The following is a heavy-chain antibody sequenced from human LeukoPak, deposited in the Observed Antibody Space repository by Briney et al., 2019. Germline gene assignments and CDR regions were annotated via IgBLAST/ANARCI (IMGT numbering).Heavy chain of an antibody. Sequence: GRSLRLSCAASGFTFDDYAMHWVRQAPGKGLEWVSGISWNSGSIGYADSVKGRFTISRDNAKNSLYLQMNSLRAEDTALYHCAKDISSYSSSWSYYYYGMDVWGQGTTVTVSS. V-gene: IGHV3-9*01. CDR2: ISWNSGSI. CDR1: GFTFDDYA. CDR3: AKDISSYSSSWSYYYYGMDV. J-gene: IGHJ6*02. D-gene: IGHD6-13*01.